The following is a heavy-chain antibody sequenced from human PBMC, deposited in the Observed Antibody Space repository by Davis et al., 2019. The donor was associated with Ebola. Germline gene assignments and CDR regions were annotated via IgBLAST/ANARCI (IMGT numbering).Heavy chain of an antibody. J-gene: IGHJ4*02. CDR3: TITIPHIVGATRGDY. CDR2: ISGDGGST. V-gene: IGHV3-43*02. CDR1: GFTFDDYA. D-gene: IGHD1-26*01. Sequence: GGSLRLSCAASGFTFDDYAMHWVRQAPGKGLEWVSLISGDGGSTYYADSVKGRFTISRDNSKNSLYLQMNSLRAEDTAVYYCTITIPHIVGATRGDYWGQGTLVTVSS.